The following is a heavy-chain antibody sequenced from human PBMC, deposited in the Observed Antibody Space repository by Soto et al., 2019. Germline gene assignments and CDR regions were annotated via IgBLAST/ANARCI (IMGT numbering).Heavy chain of an antibody. D-gene: IGHD3-3*01. J-gene: IGHJ4*02. Sequence: GPQWMGWISAYNGNTNYAQKLQGRVTMTTDTSTSTAYMELRSLRSDDTAVYYCARWYYDFWSGYYLYDYWGQGTLVTVSS. V-gene: IGHV1-18*01. CDR2: ISAYNGNT. CDR3: ARWYYDFWSGYYLYDY.